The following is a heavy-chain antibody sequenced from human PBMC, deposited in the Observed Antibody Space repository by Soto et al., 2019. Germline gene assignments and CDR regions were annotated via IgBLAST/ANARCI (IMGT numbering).Heavy chain of an antibody. V-gene: IGHV3-48*02. CDR1: GFTFSSYS. CDR2: ISSSSSTI. J-gene: IGHJ6*02. D-gene: IGHD3-16*01. CDR3: ARTLWVYGMDV. Sequence: LRLSCAASGFTFSSYSMNWVRQAPGKGLEWVSYISSSSSTIYYADSVKGRFTISRDNAKNSLYLQMNNLRDEDTAVYYCARTLWVYGMDVWGQGTTVTVSS.